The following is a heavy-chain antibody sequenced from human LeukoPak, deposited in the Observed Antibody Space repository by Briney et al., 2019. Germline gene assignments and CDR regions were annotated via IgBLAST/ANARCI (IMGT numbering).Heavy chain of an antibody. V-gene: IGHV3-15*01. CDR2: VQANHDGGAT. D-gene: IGHD7-27*01. Sequence: GGSLRLSCAASGFTFINAWMSWVRQAPGKGLEWVGRVQANHDGGATDYAAPVKGRFTISRDDSTNTVDLHMNSFQSEDTAVYYGVTEYWGCFNFWGRGTPVTVSS. CDR1: GFTFINAW. CDR3: VTEYWGCFNF. J-gene: IGHJ4*02.